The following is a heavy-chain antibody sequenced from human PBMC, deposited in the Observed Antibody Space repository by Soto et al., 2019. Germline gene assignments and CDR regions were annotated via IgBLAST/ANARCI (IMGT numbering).Heavy chain of an antibody. CDR2: INPNSGGT. Sequence: QVQLVQSGAEVKKPGASVKVSCKASGYTFTGYYRPWVRQVPGQGLAWMGWINPNSGGTNYAQKFQGRGTMTRDTSISTAYMELGRRRSDDTAVDYCARASWGVGATSWGQGTLVTVSS. CDR1: GYTFTGYY. CDR3: ARASWGVGATS. J-gene: IGHJ4*02. V-gene: IGHV1-2*02. D-gene: IGHD1-26*01.